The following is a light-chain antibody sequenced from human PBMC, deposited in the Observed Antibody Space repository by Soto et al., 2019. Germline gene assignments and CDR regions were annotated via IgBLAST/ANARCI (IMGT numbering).Light chain of an antibody. CDR3: QQYEAYPLT. CDR2: KAS. CDR1: QSINSW. J-gene: IGKJ4*01. V-gene: IGKV1-5*03. Sequence: DIQLTQSPSTLSASVGDRVTITCRASQSINSWLAWYQQRPGKAPKLLVYKASSLESGVPSRFSGSGSGTEFTITISTLQPDDFATYYCQQYEAYPLTFGGGAKVEI.